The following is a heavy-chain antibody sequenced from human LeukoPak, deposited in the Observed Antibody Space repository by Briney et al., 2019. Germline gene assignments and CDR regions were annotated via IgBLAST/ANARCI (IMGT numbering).Heavy chain of an antibody. Sequence: PSETLSLTRTVSGYSISSGYYWGWIRQPPGKGLEWIGSIYYSGSTYYNPSLKSRVTISVDTSKNQFSLKLNSVTAADTAVYYCARVGYVSAWYPFDYWGQGTPVIVSS. CDR3: ARVGYVSAWYPFDY. V-gene: IGHV4-38-2*02. J-gene: IGHJ4*02. D-gene: IGHD6-19*01. CDR1: GYSISSGYY. CDR2: IYYSGST.